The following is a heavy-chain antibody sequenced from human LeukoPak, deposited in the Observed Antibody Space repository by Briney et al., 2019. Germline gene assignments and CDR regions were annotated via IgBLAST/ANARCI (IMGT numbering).Heavy chain of an antibody. V-gene: IGHV1-46*01. J-gene: IGHJ5*02. D-gene: IGHD1-26*01. CDR3: ARGGVGATTYVWFDP. CDR2: INPSGGST. CDR1: HYTFTNYG. Sequence: GASVKVSCKTSHYTFTNYGISWVRQAPGQGLEWMGIINPSGGSTSYAQKFQGRVTMTRDMSTSTVYMELSSLRSEDTAVYYCARGGVGATTYVWFDPWGQGTLVTVSS.